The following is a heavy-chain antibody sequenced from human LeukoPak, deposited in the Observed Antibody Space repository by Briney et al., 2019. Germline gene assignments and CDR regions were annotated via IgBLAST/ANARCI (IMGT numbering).Heavy chain of an antibody. CDR2: INHSGST. V-gene: IGHV4-34*01. D-gene: IGHD1-1*01. Sequence: SETLSLTCAVYGGSFSGYYWSWIRQPPGKGLEWIGEINHSGSTNYNPSLKSRVTISVDTSKNQFSLKLSSVTAADTAVYYCARVRLSGAFDIWGQGTMVTVSS. CDR3: ARVRLSGAFDI. CDR1: GGSFSGYY. J-gene: IGHJ3*02.